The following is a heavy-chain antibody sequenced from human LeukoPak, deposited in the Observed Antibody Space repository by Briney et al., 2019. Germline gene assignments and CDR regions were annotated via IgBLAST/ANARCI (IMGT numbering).Heavy chain of an antibody. CDR2: IYTRGST. CDR3: AREAGSSSWSNELDY. Sequence: PSETLSLTCTVSGGSISSYYWSWIRQPAGQGLEWIGRIYTRGSTNYNPSLKSRVTMSVDTSKNQFSLKLSSVTAADTAVYYCAREAGSSSWSNELDYWGQGTLVTVSS. V-gene: IGHV4-4*07. J-gene: IGHJ4*02. D-gene: IGHD6-13*01. CDR1: GGSISSYY.